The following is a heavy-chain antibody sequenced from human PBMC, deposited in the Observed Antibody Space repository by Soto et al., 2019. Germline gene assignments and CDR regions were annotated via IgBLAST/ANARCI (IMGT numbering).Heavy chain of an antibody. CDR1: GFTFSSYA. CDR2: ISGSGGST. V-gene: IGHV3-23*01. D-gene: IGHD3-3*01. CDR3: AKDRPTITIFGVVIPFDI. J-gene: IGHJ3*02. Sequence: EVQLLESGGGLVQPGGSLRLSCAASGFTFSSYAMSWVRQAPGKGLEWVSAISGSGGSTYYADSVKGRFTISRDNSKNTLYLQMNSLRAEDTAVYYCAKDRPTITIFGVVIPFDIWGQGTMVTVSS.